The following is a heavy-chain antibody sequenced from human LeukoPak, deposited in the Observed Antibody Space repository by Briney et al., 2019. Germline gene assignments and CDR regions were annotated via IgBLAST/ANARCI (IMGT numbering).Heavy chain of an antibody. J-gene: IGHJ3*02. D-gene: IGHD3-10*01. CDR1: GGSFSGYY. V-gene: IGHV4-34*01. CDR2: INHSGST. CDR3: ARLGVMVRGASDQITAFDI. Sequence: SETLSLTCAVYGGSFSGYYWSWIRQPPGKGLEWIGEINHSGSTNYNPSLKSRVTISVDTSKNQFSLKLSSVTAADTAVYYCARLGVMVRGASDQITAFDIWGQGTLVTISS.